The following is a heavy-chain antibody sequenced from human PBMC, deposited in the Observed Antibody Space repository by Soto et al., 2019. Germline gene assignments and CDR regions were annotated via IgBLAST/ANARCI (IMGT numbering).Heavy chain of an antibody. V-gene: IGHV1-69*01. Sequence: QVQLVQSGAEVKKPGSSVKVSCKASGGTFSSYAISWVRQAPGQGLEWMGGIIPISDTTNYAQKFQGRVTLTAAESTRTAYMVLSSVTSEDTAVSYCARSQGSSTSLEISYYYSYGMDVWCQAARATVPS. J-gene: IGHJ6*02. CDR2: IIPISDTT. CDR3: ARSQGSSTSLEISYYYSYGMDV. CDR1: GGTFSSYA. D-gene: IGHD2-2*01.